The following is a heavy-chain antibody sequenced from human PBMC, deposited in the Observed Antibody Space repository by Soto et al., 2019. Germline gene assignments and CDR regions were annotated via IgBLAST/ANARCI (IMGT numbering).Heavy chain of an antibody. D-gene: IGHD4-17*01. J-gene: IGHJ4*02. CDR1: GGPVSSYT. Sequence: QVQLVQSGAEVKKPGSSVKVSCKASGGPVSSYTLSWVRQAPGQGLEWMGRIIPLLGRATYAGKFQGRVTITANKSTSTVYMDLSSLRSEDTAVYFCAGDSGKSDYAFYFWGQGTLVTVSS. CDR2: IIPLLGRA. CDR3: AGDSGKSDYAFYF. V-gene: IGHV1-69*08.